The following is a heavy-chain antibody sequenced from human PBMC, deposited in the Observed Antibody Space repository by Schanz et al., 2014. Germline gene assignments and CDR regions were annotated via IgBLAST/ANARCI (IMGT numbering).Heavy chain of an antibody. J-gene: IGHJ4*02. CDR3: AKVGLYYYGSGFDY. CDR1: GFSFSDYG. CDR2: IRYDGSNK. Sequence: QVQLVESGGGVVQPGRSLRLSCAGSGFSFSDYGMHWVRQAPGKGLEWVAFIRYDGSNKYYADSVKGRFTISRDNSKNTLYLQMNSLRAEDTAVYYCAKVGLYYYGSGFDYWGQGTLVTVSS. V-gene: IGHV3-30*02. D-gene: IGHD3-10*01.